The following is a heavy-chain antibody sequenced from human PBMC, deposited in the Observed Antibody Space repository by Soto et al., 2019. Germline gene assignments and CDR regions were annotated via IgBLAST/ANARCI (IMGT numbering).Heavy chain of an antibody. Sequence: ASVKVSCKASGGTFSSYAISWVRQAPGQGLEWMGGIIPIFGTANYAQKFQGRVTITADESTSTAYMELSSLRSEDTAVYYCARGNKYYDFWSGYYTSYYYGMDVWGQGTTVTVSS. CDR3: ARGNKYYDFWSGYYTSYYYGMDV. CDR1: GGTFSSYA. CDR2: IIPIFGTA. J-gene: IGHJ6*02. D-gene: IGHD3-3*01. V-gene: IGHV1-69*13.